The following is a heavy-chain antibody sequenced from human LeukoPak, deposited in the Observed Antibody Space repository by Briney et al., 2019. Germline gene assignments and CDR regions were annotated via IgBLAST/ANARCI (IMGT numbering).Heavy chain of an antibody. V-gene: IGHV3-11*03. J-gene: IGHJ4*02. Sequence: RGSLRLSCVASGFSFRDDYMSWIRQAPGKGLEWLSYISISSTYTKSADSVKGRFTISRDNAKSSLYLQMNSLREEDTAVYYCARQPSNQNFDSWGQGTLVTGST. CDR3: ARQPSNQNFDS. D-gene: IGHD1-14*01. CDR1: GFSFRDDY. CDR2: ISISSTYT.